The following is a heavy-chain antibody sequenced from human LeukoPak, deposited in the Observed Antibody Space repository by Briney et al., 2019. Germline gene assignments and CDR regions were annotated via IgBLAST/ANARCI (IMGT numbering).Heavy chain of an antibody. Sequence: GGSLRLSCAASGFTFSSYKMNWVRQAPGKGLEWVSYISSSRSPLYYPDSLKGRFTISRHNPKNSLYLQLNRLRAEDTAVYYCARDRLVITFFDYWGQGTLVTVSS. CDR1: GFTFSSYK. V-gene: IGHV3-21*05. J-gene: IGHJ4*02. CDR2: ISSSRSPL. D-gene: IGHD3-9*01. CDR3: ARDRLVITFFDY.